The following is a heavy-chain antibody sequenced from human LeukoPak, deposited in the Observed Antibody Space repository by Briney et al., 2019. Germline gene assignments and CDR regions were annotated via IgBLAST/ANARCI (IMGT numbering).Heavy chain of an antibody. J-gene: IGHJ4*02. CDR1: GFTFSSYA. CDR2: TRYDESLK. Sequence: QPGGSLRLSCAASGFTFSSYAIHWVRQAPGKGLEWVAFTRYDESLKYYAGSVRGRFTISRDNSKNTLYLQMNSLRTEDTAIYYCTKYRSGNFDYYPDLDSWGQGILVTVSS. V-gene: IGHV3-30*02. D-gene: IGHD3-9*01. CDR3: TKYRSGNFDYYPDLDS.